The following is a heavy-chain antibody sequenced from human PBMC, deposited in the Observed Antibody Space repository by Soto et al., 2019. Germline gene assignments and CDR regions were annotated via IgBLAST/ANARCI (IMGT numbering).Heavy chain of an antibody. J-gene: IGHJ4*02. CDR3: ARVYRITIFGVVSATYEY. CDR2: ISSSSSYI. V-gene: IGHV3-21*01. D-gene: IGHD3-3*01. Sequence: PWGSLRRSCAASGFTFRSYSMNWVRQAPGKGLEWVSSISSSSSYIYYADSVKGRFTISRDNAKNSLYLQMNSLRAEDTAVYYCARVYRITIFGVVSATYEYWGQATLVTASS. CDR1: GFTFRSYS.